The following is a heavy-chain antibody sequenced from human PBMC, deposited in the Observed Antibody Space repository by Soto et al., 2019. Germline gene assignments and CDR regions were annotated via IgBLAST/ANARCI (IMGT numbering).Heavy chain of an antibody. D-gene: IGHD2-8*01. Sequence: ASVKVSCKASGYTFTSYGISWVRQAPGQGLEWMGWISAYNGNTNYAQKIQGRVTMTTDTSTSTAYMELRSLRSDDTAVYYCARTYCTNGVCYTRTGAFDYWGQGTLVTVSS. CDR1: GYTFTSYG. CDR3: ARTYCTNGVCYTRTGAFDY. CDR2: ISAYNGNT. V-gene: IGHV1-18*01. J-gene: IGHJ4*02.